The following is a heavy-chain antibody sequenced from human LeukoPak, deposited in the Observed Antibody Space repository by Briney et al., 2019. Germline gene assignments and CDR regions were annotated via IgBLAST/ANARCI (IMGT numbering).Heavy chain of an antibody. D-gene: IGHD4-17*01. J-gene: IGHJ3*02. V-gene: IGHV3-21*01. CDR2: ISSSSSYI. CDR1: GFTFSSYS. CDR3: AVTLSTVTTPGNSPAFDI. Sequence: PGGSLRLSCAASGFTFSSYSMNWVRQAPGKGLEWVSSISSSSSYIYYADSVKGRFTISRDNAKNSLYLQMNSLRAEDTAVYYCAVTLSTVTTPGNSPAFDIWGQGTMVTVSS.